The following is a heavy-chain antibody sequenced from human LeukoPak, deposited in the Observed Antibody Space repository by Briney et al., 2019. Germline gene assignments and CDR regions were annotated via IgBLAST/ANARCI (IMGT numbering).Heavy chain of an antibody. V-gene: IGHV1-69*13. Sequence: GASVKVSCKASGGTFSSYAISWVRQAPGQGLEWMGGIIPIFGTANYAQKFQGRVTITADESTSTAYMELSSLRSEDTAVYYCARVRDHSYYDFWSGHYYYYGMDVWGQGTTVTVSS. D-gene: IGHD3-3*01. CDR3: ARVRDHSYYDFWSGHYYYYGMDV. CDR2: IIPIFGTA. CDR1: GGTFSSYA. J-gene: IGHJ6*02.